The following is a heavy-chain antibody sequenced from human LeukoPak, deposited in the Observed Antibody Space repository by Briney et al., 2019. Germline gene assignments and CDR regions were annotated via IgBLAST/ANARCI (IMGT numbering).Heavy chain of an antibody. V-gene: IGHV3-21*01. CDR1: GFTFSSYS. Sequence: PGGSLRLSCAASGFTFSSYSMNWVRQAPGKGLEWVYSISSSSSYIYYADSVKGRFTISRDNAKNSLYLQMNSLRAEDTAVYYCARAWHGDYGGDWGQGTLVTVSS. CDR2: ISSSSSYI. J-gene: IGHJ4*02. D-gene: IGHD4-17*01. CDR3: ARAWHGDYGGD.